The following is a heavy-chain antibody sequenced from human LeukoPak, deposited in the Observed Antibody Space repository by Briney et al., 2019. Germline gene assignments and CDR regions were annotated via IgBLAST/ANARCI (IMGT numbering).Heavy chain of an antibody. D-gene: IGHD4-17*01. Sequence: KASETLSLTCTVSGGSISSYYWSWIRQPPGKGLGWIGYIYYSGSTNYNPSLKSRVTISVDTSKNQFSLKLSSVTAADTAVYYCARWTTVTSTTDYYYGMDVWGQGTTVTVSS. J-gene: IGHJ6*02. V-gene: IGHV4-59*01. CDR3: ARWTTVTSTTDYYYGMDV. CDR1: GGSISSYY. CDR2: IYYSGST.